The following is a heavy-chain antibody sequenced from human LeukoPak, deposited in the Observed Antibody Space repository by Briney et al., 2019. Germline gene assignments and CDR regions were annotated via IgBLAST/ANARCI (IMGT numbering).Heavy chain of an antibody. V-gene: IGHV6-1*01. J-gene: IGHJ2*01. Sequence: SQTLSLTCAISGDSVSSNSAAWNWIRQSPSRGLEWLGRTYYRSRWYDDYAVSVESRITINPDTSKNQFSLQLNSVTPDDTAVYYCGLGSGESLNWYFDLWGRGTLVTVSS. CDR2: TYYRSRWYD. CDR3: GLGSGESLNWYFDL. D-gene: IGHD3-10*01. CDR1: GDSVSSNSAA.